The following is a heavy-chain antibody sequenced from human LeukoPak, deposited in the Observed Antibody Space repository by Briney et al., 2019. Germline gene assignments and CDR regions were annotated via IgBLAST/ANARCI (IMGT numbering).Heavy chain of an antibody. CDR1: GYTFTSYA. D-gene: IGHD4-11*01. CDR3: VRDNVVGGATTFDL. Sequence: ASVKVSCKASGYTFTSYAMHWVRQAPGQRLEWMGWINMGTGNPTYAQGFTGRFVFSLDTSVSTAYLQINNLKAEDTAVYYCVRDNVVGGATTFDLWGQGALVTVSA. CDR2: INMGTGNP. V-gene: IGHV7-4-1*02. J-gene: IGHJ1*01.